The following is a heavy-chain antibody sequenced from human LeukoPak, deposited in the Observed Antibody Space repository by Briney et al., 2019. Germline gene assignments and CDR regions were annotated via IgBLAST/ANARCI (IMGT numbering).Heavy chain of an antibody. CDR1: GFTFSSYW. D-gene: IGHD5-12*01. CDR3: ARGYSGYDWLFDY. V-gene: IGHV3-7*01. Sequence: GGSLRLSCAASGFTFSSYWMSWVRQAPGKGLEWVANIKQDGSEKYYVDSVKGRFTISRDNAKNSLYLQMNSLRAEDTAVYYRARGYSGYDWLFDYWGQGTLVTVSS. CDR2: IKQDGSEK. J-gene: IGHJ4*02.